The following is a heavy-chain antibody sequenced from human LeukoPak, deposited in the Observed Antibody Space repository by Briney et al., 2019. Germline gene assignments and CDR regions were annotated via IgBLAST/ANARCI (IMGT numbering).Heavy chain of an antibody. V-gene: IGHV4-4*07. CDR1: GGSISSYY. CDR2: IYTSGST. J-gene: IGHJ4*02. Sequence: PSETLSLTCTVSGGSISSYYWSWIRQPAGKGLEWIGRIYTSGSTNYNPFLKSRVTMPVDTSKTQFSLKLSSVTAADTAVYYCARDRYYYDSSGYSTFDYWGQGTLVTVSS. D-gene: IGHD3-22*01. CDR3: ARDRYYYDSSGYSTFDY.